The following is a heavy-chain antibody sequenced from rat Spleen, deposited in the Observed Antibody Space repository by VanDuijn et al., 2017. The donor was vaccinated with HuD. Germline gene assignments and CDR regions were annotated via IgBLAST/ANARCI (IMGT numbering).Heavy chain of an antibody. CDR2: VNPDGSNY. V-gene: IGHV5-35*01. J-gene: IGHJ3*01. CDR3: TSGGIRGTSNWFAY. Sequence: EVQLVESGGDLVQPGSPLKLSCAASGFTFSSNWLNWIRQAPGEGLEWVASVNPDGSNYYYSDTVKGRFVISKDDAKNTGYLQMNNLRSEDTAMYYCTSGGIRGTSNWFAYWGQGTLVTVSS. CDR1: GFTFSSNW. D-gene: IGHD4-3*01.